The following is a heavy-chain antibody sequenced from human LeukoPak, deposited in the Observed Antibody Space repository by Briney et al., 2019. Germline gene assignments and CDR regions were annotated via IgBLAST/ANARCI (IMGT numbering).Heavy chain of an antibody. J-gene: IGHJ3*02. D-gene: IGHD6-19*01. Sequence: GGSLRLSCAASGFTFGSYGFHWVRQAPGKGLEWVAIILYDGSQKLYADSVKGRFTISRDISKNTLYLQMNSLRVEDTAVYYCARDDLADGNGFDIWGQGTMVTVSS. CDR2: ILYDGSQK. V-gene: IGHV3-30*02. CDR3: ARDDLADGNGFDI. CDR1: GFTFGSYG.